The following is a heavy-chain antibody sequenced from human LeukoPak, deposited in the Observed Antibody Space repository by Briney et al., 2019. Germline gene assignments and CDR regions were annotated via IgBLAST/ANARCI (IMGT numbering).Heavy chain of an antibody. J-gene: IGHJ3*02. CDR2: ISSSSTLI. CDR3: ASGYYYDSSGFQSHAFDI. CDR1: GFTFNSYS. V-gene: IGHV3-21*01. D-gene: IGHD3-22*01. Sequence: PGGSLRLSCAASGFTFNSYSMNWVRQAPGKGLEWVSSISSSSTLIYYADSMKGRFTISRDNAKNSLYLHMNSLRAEDTAVYYCASGYYYDSSGFQSHAFDIWGQGTMVTVAS.